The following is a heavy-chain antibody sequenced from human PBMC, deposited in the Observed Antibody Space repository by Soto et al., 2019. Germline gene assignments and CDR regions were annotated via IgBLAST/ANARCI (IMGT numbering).Heavy chain of an antibody. D-gene: IGHD6-13*01. CDR1: GGTFSSYT. CDR3: AREGQLGAPKPLDP. Sequence: QVQLVQSGAEVKKPGSSVKVSCKASGGTFSSYTISWVRQAPGQGLEWMGRIIPILGIANYAQKFQDRVTITADKSTSTASVELSSLRSEDAAVYYWAREGQLGAPKPLDPRGQGPLVTVS. CDR2: IIPILGIA. J-gene: IGHJ5*02. V-gene: IGHV1-69*08.